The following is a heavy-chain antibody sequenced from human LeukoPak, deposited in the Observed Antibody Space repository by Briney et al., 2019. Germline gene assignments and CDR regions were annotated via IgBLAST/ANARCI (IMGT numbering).Heavy chain of an antibody. J-gene: IGHJ3*02. Sequence: GGSLRLSCAASGFTFSDYYMSWIRQAPGKGLEWVSYISSSGSTIYYADSVKGRFTISRDNAKNSLYLQMNSLRAEDTALYYCAKDIGWLQLTAFDIWGQGTMVTVSS. CDR3: AKDIGWLQLTAFDI. CDR1: GFTFSDYY. CDR2: ISSSGSTI. D-gene: IGHD5-24*01. V-gene: IGHV3-11*01.